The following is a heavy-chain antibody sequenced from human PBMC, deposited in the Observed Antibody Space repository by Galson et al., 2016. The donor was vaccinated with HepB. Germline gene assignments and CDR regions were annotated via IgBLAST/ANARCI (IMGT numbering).Heavy chain of an antibody. CDR1: GFTFRSYT. J-gene: IGHJ6*02. Sequence: SLRLSCAASGFTFRSYTMSWVRQAPGKGLEWVDRIKSKTDGGTTDYAAPVKGRFTTSRDDSKNTLYLQMNSLKTEDTAVYYCTTGGGNWALGMDVWGQGTTVTVSS. CDR3: TTGGGNWALGMDV. V-gene: IGHV3-15*01. D-gene: IGHD1-1*01. CDR2: IKSKTDGGTT.